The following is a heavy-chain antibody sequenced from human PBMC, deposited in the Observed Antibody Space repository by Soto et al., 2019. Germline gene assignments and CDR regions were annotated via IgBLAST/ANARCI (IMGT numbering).Heavy chain of an antibody. CDR2: IYYSGST. J-gene: IGHJ4*02. V-gene: IGHV4-59*01. Sequence: QVQLQESGPGLVKPSETLSLACTVSGGSISGYYWSWIRQPPGKGLEWIGYIYYSGSTNYNPSLKCRVTISVDTSKNQFSLKLSSVIAADTAVYYCARASQYSQPGRMRLTTLYYFDSWGQGTLVTVSS. D-gene: IGHD1-1*01. CDR3: ARASQYSQPGRMRLTTLYYFDS. CDR1: GGSISGYY.